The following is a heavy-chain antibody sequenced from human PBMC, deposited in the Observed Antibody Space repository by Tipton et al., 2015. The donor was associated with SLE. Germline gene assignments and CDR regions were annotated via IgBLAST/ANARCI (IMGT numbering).Heavy chain of an antibody. J-gene: IGHJ3*02. CDR2: IYHSGNT. V-gene: IGHV4-31*03. CDR3: ARVPYVSGSYWAFDI. Sequence: TLSLTCTVSGASIRSGDSYWSWLRQHPGKGLEWIGYIYHSGNTYYNPSLKSRVTISVDTSKNQFSLKLSSVTAADTAVYYCARVPYVSGSYWAFDIWGQGTMVTVSS. CDR1: GASIRSGDSY. D-gene: IGHD3-10*01.